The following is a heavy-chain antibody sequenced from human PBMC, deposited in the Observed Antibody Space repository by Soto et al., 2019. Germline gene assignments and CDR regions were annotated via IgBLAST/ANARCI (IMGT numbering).Heavy chain of an antibody. D-gene: IGHD3-16*01. Sequence: QLQLQESGSGLVKPSQTLSLTCAVSGGSISSGGYSWNWIRQSIGKGLEWIGYIYYSGSTYYNPSFKSRVTMSVNRSKNQFSLRLNSVTAADTAVYFCARGRRLGELSFDSWGQGSRVTVSS. J-gene: IGHJ4*02. CDR3: ARGRRLGELSFDS. CDR2: IYYSGST. CDR1: GGSISSGGYS. V-gene: IGHV4-30-2*06.